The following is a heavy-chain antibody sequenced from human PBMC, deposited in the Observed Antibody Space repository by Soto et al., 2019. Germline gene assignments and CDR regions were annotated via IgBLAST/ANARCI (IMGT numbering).Heavy chain of an antibody. V-gene: IGHV4-4*02. Sequence: QVPLQESGPRLVRPSGTLSLTCTVSSGSISTANWWSWVRQPPGRGLEWIGEIYHSGSTNYNLSLKSRVTLPEDKSKTHSSRGLSSVTPPDTATYYCAGRGGGVVLAATTPFDYWGQGTLVTVSS. J-gene: IGHJ4*02. CDR3: AGRGGGVVLAATTPFDY. CDR2: IYHSGST. D-gene: IGHD2-15*01. CDR1: SGSISTANW.